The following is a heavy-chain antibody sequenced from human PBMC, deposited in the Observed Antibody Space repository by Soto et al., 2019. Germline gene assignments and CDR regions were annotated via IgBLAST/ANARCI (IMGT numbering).Heavy chain of an antibody. CDR1: GFIFSNYA. CDR2: ISATGDST. V-gene: IGHV3-23*01. D-gene: IGHD6-13*01. CDR3: AKDAVAAAGTSWFGP. Sequence: GGSLRLSCAASGFIFSNYAMTWVRQAPGKGLEWVSDISATGDSTYYTDSVKGRFTISRDNSMHTLYLQMNTLRVEDTAVYYCAKDAVAAAGTSWFGPWGQGTLVTVSS. J-gene: IGHJ5*02.